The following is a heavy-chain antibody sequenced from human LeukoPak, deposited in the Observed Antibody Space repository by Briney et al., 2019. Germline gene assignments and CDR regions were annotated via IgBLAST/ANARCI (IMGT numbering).Heavy chain of an antibody. J-gene: IGHJ6*02. CDR3: ARGHGDYYGSGSWSRYGMDV. Sequence: ASVKVSCKASGYTFTGYYMHWVRQAPGQGLEWMGWINPNSGGTNYAQKFQGWVTMTRDTSISTAYMELSRLRSDGTAVYYCARGHGDYYGSGSWSRYGMDVWGQGTTVTVSS. D-gene: IGHD3-10*01. CDR1: GYTFTGYY. CDR2: INPNSGGT. V-gene: IGHV1-2*04.